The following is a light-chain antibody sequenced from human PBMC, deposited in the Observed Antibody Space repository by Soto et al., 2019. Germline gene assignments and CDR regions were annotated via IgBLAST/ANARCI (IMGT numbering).Light chain of an antibody. V-gene: IGKV3-20*01. CDR1: QTLTSNY. Sequence: EIVLTQSPGTLSLSPGERATLSCRASQTLTSNYLAWYQQKPGQAPRLLIYGASSRATGVPVRFSGSGSGTDFTLTISRLEPEDFAVYYCHQYGSSPLTFGPGTKVDIE. CDR3: HQYGSSPLT. J-gene: IGKJ3*01. CDR2: GAS.